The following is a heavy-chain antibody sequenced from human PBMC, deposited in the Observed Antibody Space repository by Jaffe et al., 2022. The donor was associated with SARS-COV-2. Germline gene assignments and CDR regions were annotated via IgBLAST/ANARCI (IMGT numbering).Heavy chain of an antibody. CDR3: AMPYSFGSGTYYLPFDS. J-gene: IGHJ4*01. Sequence: EVQLVQSGAEVKKPGESLKISCKSSGYSFTTYWIGWVRQMPGKGLEWMGIIYPGDSDTRYSPSFQGQVTISVDKSISTAYLQWSSLKASDTAVYYCAMPYSFGSGTYYLPFDSWGHGTLVTVSS. CDR2: IYPGDSDT. D-gene: IGHD3-10*01. V-gene: IGHV5-51*01. CDR1: GYSFTTYW.